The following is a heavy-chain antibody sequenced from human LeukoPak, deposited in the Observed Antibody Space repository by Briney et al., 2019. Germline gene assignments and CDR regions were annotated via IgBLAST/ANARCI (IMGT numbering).Heavy chain of an antibody. CDR2: IKQDESEK. J-gene: IGHJ4*02. Sequence: PGGPLRLSCAASGFTFSSYWMAWVRQAPGKGLEWVANIKQDESEKYYVDSVKGRFTISRDNVKNSLFLQMNTLRAEDSAIYYCARDSLGALDFWGQGTLVTVSS. D-gene: IGHD4/OR15-4a*01. V-gene: IGHV3-7*03. CDR3: ARDSLGALDF. CDR1: GFTFSSYW.